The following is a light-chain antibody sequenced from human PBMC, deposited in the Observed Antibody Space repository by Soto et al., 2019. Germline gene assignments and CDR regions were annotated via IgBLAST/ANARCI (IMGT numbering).Light chain of an antibody. CDR1: QSISSW. V-gene: IGKV1-5*03. CDR3: HQYYTYPWT. CDR2: QAS. J-gene: IGKJ1*01. Sequence: DIQMTQSPPTLSASVGDRVTITCRASQSISSWLVWYQQKPGKAPKLLIYQASYLESGVPSRFSGSGSGTEFTLTISSLQPDDFATYYCHQYYTYPWTFGQGTKVEIK.